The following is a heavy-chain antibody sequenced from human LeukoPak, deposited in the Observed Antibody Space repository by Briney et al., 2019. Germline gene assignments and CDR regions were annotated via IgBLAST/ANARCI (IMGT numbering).Heavy chain of an antibody. D-gene: IGHD3-10*01. CDR1: GFTFSSYA. CDR3: AMYLVRGRFGY. Sequence: GGSLRLSCAASGFTFSSYAMTWVRQAPGKGLEWVSSIGGSDGTTSYADSVKGRFTISRDNSKNTLSLQMNSLRADDTAVYYCAMYLVRGRFGYWGQGTLVTVSS. V-gene: IGHV3-23*01. J-gene: IGHJ4*02. CDR2: IGGSDGTT.